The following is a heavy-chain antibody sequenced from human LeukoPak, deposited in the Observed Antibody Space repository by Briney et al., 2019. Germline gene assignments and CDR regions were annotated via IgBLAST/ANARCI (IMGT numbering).Heavy chain of an antibody. CDR3: ARDRGEQWLVDYYYYGMDV. CDR2: ISSSSSYI. CDR1: GFTFSSYS. J-gene: IGHJ6*02. Sequence: GGSLRLSCVASGFTFSSYSMNWVRQAPGKGLEWVSSISSSSSYIYYADSVKGRFTISRDNAKNSLYLQMNSLRAEDTAVYYCARDRGEQWLVDYYYYGMDVWGQGTTVTVSS. D-gene: IGHD6-19*01. V-gene: IGHV3-21*01.